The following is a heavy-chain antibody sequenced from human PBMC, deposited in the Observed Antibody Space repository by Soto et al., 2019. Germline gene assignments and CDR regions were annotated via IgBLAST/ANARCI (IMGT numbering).Heavy chain of an antibody. V-gene: IGHV1-69*06. CDR1: GYIFLTYG. Sequence: ASVKVSCKASGYIFLTYGHSWVRQAPGQGLEWMGGIIPIFGTASYAQKFQGRVTITADKSTTTAYMELNSLRSEDTAVYYCAGRCDSTSCLAHFDYWGQGTLVTVSS. D-gene: IGHD2-2*01. CDR2: IIPIFGTA. J-gene: IGHJ4*02. CDR3: AGRCDSTSCLAHFDY.